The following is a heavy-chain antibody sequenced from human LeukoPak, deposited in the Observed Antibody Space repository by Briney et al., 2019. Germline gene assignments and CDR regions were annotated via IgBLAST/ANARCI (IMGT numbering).Heavy chain of an antibody. Sequence: GGSLRLSCAASGFTFSSYAMSWVRQAPGKGVEGVSAISGSGGSTYYADSVKGRFTISRDNSKNTLYLQMNSLRAEDTAVYYCAVDYGDYVGAFDIWGQGTMVTVSS. CDR2: ISGSGGST. V-gene: IGHV3-23*01. CDR1: GFTFSSYA. J-gene: IGHJ3*02. CDR3: AVDYGDYVGAFDI. D-gene: IGHD4-17*01.